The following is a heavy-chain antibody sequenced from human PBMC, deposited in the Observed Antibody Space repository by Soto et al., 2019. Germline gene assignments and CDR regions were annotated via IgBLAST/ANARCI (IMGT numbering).Heavy chain of an antibody. Sequence: QVQLVESGGGVVQPGRSLRLSCVGSGFTFSAYGMDWVRQAPGKGLEWVAVISYDGSNKYYADSVKGRFTISRDNSKNTLYLQMNSLRAEDTAVYYCAKDRMGAGVRGYFDYWGQGTLVTVSS. CDR3: AKDRMGAGVRGYFDY. D-gene: IGHD3-10*01. V-gene: IGHV3-30*18. CDR2: ISYDGSNK. J-gene: IGHJ4*02. CDR1: GFTFSAYG.